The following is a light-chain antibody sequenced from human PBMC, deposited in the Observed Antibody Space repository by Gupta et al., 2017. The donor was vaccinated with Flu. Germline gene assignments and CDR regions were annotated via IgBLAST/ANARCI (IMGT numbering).Light chain of an antibody. CDR3: EAWDDSMSGFI. CDR1: SSDIGSNY. J-gene: IGLJ2*01. CDR2: RND. V-gene: IGLV1-47*01. Sequence: RVTISCSGSSSDIGSNYVYWYQQFPGKAPKLLISRNDQRPSGVPDRFSGSKSGTSVSLAISGLRSADEAEYFCEAWDDSMSGFIFGGGTKVTVI.